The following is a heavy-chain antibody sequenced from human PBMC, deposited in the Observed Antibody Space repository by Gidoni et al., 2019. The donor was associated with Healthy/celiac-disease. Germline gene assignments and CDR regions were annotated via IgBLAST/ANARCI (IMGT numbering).Heavy chain of an antibody. CDR2: ISYDGSNK. Sequence: WVAVISYDGSNKYYADSVKGRFTISRDNSKNTLYLQMNSLRAEDTAVYYCARGRAPSGFLDLFDYWGQGTLVTVSS. V-gene: IGHV3-30-3*01. CDR3: ARGRAPSGFLDLFDY. D-gene: IGHD3-3*01. J-gene: IGHJ4*02.